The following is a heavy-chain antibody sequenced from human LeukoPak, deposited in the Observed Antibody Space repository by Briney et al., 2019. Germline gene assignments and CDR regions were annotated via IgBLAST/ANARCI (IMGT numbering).Heavy chain of an antibody. CDR3: ARDPVYGGNSGFDY. J-gene: IGHJ4*02. CDR1: GFTFSSYW. V-gene: IGHV3-7*01. CDR2: IKQDGSEI. D-gene: IGHD4-23*01. Sequence: GRSLRLSCAASGFTFSSYWMSWVRQAPGKGLEWVANIKQDGSEIHYVDSVKGRFTISRDNAKTSLYLQMNSLRADDTAVYYCARDPVYGGNSGFDYWGRGILVTVSS.